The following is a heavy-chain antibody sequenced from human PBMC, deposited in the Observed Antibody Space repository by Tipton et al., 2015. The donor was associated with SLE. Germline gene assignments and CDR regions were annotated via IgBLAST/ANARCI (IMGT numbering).Heavy chain of an antibody. D-gene: IGHD5-12*01. J-gene: IGHJ4*02. V-gene: IGHV1-18*01. Sequence: QLVQSGAEVKKPGASVKVSCKTSGYIFPSYGISWLRQAPGQGLEWMGWISAYSGNTNYAQKVQGRVSMTRETSASTAYMELRSLISDDTAVYYCAREGGQWLPIDHWGQGTLVTVSS. CDR2: ISAYSGNT. CDR1: GYIFPSYG. CDR3: AREGGQWLPIDH.